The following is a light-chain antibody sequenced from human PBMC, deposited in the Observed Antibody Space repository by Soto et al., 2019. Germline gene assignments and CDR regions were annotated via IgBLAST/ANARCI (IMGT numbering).Light chain of an antibody. Sequence: DIQLTQSPSFLSASVGDRVSITCRASQGISNYLAWYLQKPGKAPRLLIFGASTLQSGVPSRFSGSGSGTEFTLTISSLQPEDFATYYCQQLETYPITFGQGTRLEIK. CDR3: QQLETYPIT. V-gene: IGKV1-9*01. CDR2: GAS. J-gene: IGKJ5*01. CDR1: QGISNY.